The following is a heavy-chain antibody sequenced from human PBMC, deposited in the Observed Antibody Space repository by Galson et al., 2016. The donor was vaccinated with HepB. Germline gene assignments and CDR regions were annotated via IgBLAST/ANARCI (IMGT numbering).Heavy chain of an antibody. J-gene: IGHJ6*03. Sequence: SVKVSCKASGDTFSSYAISWVRQAPGQGLEWMGGFIPILGTANYAQKFRGRVTVTADGSTSTAYMELNSLRFEDTAVYYCARVAAPIAVAASEGYYYYMDVWGKGTTVTVSS. D-gene: IGHD6-19*01. CDR1: GDTFSSYA. CDR3: ARVAAPIAVAASEGYYYYMDV. V-gene: IGHV1-69*13. CDR2: FIPILGTA.